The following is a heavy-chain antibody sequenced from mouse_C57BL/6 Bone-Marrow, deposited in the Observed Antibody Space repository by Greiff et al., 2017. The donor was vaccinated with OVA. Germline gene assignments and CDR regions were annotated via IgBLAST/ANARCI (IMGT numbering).Heavy chain of an antibody. D-gene: IGHD2-2*01. J-gene: IGHJ4*01. Sequence: VQLQESGSELRSPGSSVKLSCKDFDSEVFPIAYMSWVRQTPGHGFEWIGGILPSIGRTIYGEKFEDKATLDADTLSNTAYLELNSLTSEDSAIYYCARPDGNDPHWYAMDYWGQGTSVTVSS. CDR2: ILPSIGRT. CDR3: ARPDGNDPHWYAMDY. V-gene: IGHV15-2*01. CDR1: DSEVFPIAY.